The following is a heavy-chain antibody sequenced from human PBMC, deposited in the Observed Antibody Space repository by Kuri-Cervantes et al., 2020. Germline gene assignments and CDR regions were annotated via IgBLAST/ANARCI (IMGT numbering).Heavy chain of an antibody. D-gene: IGHD1-1*01. CDR2: IKEDGGRN. Sequence: GESLKISCAASGFTFSSYAMHWVRQAPGQGLEWVANIKEDGGRNFYVDSVKGRFTISRDNAKSSLYLQMNSLRADDTAVYYCARVNVNDALDIWAQGTMVTVSS. CDR3: ARVNVNDALDI. V-gene: IGHV3-7*01. CDR1: GFTFSSYA. J-gene: IGHJ3*02.